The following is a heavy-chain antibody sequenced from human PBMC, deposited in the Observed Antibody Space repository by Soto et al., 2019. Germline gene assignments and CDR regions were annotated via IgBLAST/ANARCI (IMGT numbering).Heavy chain of an antibody. CDR2: IDPSDSFT. D-gene: IGHD3-10*01. Sequence: PGESLKISCEASGYTFTNFWISWVRQLPGKGLEWMGRIDPSDSFTNYSPSFQGHVTISTDESFSTAYLQWSSLKVSDSAMYYCARPHVRRGIIDYWGQGALVTVSS. CDR3: ARPHVRRGIIDY. J-gene: IGHJ4*02. V-gene: IGHV5-10-1*01. CDR1: GYTFTNFW.